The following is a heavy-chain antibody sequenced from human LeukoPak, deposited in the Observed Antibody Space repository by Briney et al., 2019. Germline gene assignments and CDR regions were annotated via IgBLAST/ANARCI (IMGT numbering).Heavy chain of an antibody. Sequence: ASVKVSCKASGYTFTSYYMHWVRQAPGQGLEWMGIINHSGGSTSYAQKFQDRVTITRDTHTSTIYMEMSSQSSEDTAVYHCARLEDDYGDYALVLSDYWGQGTPVTVSS. CDR3: ARLEDDYGDYALVLSDY. V-gene: IGHV1-46*01. CDR2: INHSGGST. CDR1: GYTFTSYY. D-gene: IGHD4-17*01. J-gene: IGHJ4*02.